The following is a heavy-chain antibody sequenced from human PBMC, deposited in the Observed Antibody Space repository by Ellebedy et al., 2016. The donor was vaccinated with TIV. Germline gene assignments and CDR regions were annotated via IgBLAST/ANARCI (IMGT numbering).Heavy chain of an antibody. CDR3: ARLPSIYFDNDGFYNYFDN. CDR2: ISPRDSDT. J-gene: IGHJ4*02. Sequence: GESLKISCQGLGYIFSSYWIGWVRPVPGKGLECVGVISPRDSDTRYRPSFQGRVTISADKSKNTAYLQWSSLEASDTAMYYCARLPSIYFDNDGFYNYFDNWGQGTLVTVSS. V-gene: IGHV5-51*01. D-gene: IGHD3-22*01. CDR1: GYIFSSYW.